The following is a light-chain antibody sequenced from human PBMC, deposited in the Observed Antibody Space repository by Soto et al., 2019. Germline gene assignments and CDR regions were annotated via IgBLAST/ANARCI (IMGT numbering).Light chain of an antibody. V-gene: IGKV3-11*01. CDR2: DAS. CDR1: QSVSSY. CDR3: QQRSNWYT. Sequence: EIVLTQSPATLSLSPGERATLSCRASQSVSSYLAWYQQKPGQAPRLLIYDASNRATGIPARFSGSGSGTDFILIISSLEPEDFAVYYCQQRSNWYTFGQGTKLEIK. J-gene: IGKJ2*01.